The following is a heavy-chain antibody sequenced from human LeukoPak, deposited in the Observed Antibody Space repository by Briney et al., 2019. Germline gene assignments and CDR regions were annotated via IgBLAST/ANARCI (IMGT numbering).Heavy chain of an antibody. CDR2: IYYSGST. V-gene: IGHV4-59*01. CDR3: ARDSGSYGYFDY. CDR1: GGSISSYY. J-gene: IGHJ4*02. D-gene: IGHD1-26*01. Sequence: SETLSLTCTVSGGSISSYYWSWIRQPPGKGLEWIGYIYYSGSTNYNPSLKSRVTISVDTSKNQLSLKLSSVTAADTAVYYCARDSGSYGYFDYWGQGTLVTVSS.